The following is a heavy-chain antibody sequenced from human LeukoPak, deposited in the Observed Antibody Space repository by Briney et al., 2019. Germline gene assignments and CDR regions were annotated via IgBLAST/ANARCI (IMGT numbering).Heavy chain of an antibody. CDR3: ARERGIVVVPAAINDAFDI. CDR2: IYTSGST. J-gene: IGHJ3*02. D-gene: IGHD2-2*01. CDR1: GGSISSYY. V-gene: IGHV4-4*07. Sequence: PSETLSLTCTVSGGSISSYYWSWIRQPAGKGLEWIGRIYTSGSTNYNPSLKSRVTMSVDTSKNQFSLKLSSVTAADTAVYYCARERGIVVVPAAINDAFDIWGQGTMVTVSS.